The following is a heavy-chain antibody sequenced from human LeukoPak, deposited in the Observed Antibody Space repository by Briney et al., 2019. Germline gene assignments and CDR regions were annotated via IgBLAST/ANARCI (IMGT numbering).Heavy chain of an antibody. CDR2: ISYDGSNK. CDR1: GFTFSSYG. Sequence: GRSLRLSCAASGFTFSSYGMHWVRQAPGKGLEWVAVISYDGSNKYHADSVKGRFTISRDNSKSTLYLQMNSLRPEDTAVYYCARGSSFDYWGKGTLVTVSS. J-gene: IGHJ4*02. CDR3: ARGSSFDY. D-gene: IGHD6-13*01. V-gene: IGHV3-30*03.